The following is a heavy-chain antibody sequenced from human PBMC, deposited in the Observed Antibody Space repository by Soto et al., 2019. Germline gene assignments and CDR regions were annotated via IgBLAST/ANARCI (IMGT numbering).Heavy chain of an antibody. CDR2: IRSKANSYAT. D-gene: IGHD3-22*01. J-gene: IGHJ3*02. V-gene: IGHV3-73*01. CDR1: GFTFSGSA. Sequence: PGGSQRLSCAASGFTFSGSAMHWVRQASGKGLEWVGRIRSKANSYATAYAASVKGRFTISRDDSKNTAYLQMHSLKTEDTAVYYCTSALYYYDSSGYLLAFDIWGQGQWSPS. CDR3: TSALYYYDSSGYLLAFDI.